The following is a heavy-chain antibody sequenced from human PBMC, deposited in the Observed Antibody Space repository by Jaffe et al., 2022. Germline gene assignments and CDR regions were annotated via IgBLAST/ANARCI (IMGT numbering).Heavy chain of an antibody. CDR3: ARDLRGWNEAAARLAGY. Sequence: EVQLVESGGGLVQPGGSLRLSCAASGFTFSSYSMNWVRQAPGKGLEWVSYISSSSSTIYYADSVKGRFTISRDNAKNSLYLQMNSLRAEDTAVYYCARDLRGWNEAAARLAGYWGQGTLVTVSS. J-gene: IGHJ4*02. D-gene: IGHD6-6*01. CDR1: GFTFSSYS. CDR2: ISSSSSTI. V-gene: IGHV3-48*01.